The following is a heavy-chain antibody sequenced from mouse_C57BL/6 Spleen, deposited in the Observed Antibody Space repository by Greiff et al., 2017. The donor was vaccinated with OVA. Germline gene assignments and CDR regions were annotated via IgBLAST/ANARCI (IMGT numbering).Heavy chain of an antibody. D-gene: IGHD2-3*01. CDR3: TTPGGYYSV. CDR2: IDPENGDT. J-gene: IGHJ1*03. Sequence: EVQLQQSGAELVRPGASVKLSCTASGFNIKDDYMHWVKQRPEQGLEWIGWIDPENGDTEYASKFQGKATITADTSSNTAYLQLSSLTSEDTAVYYCTTPGGYYSVWGTGTTVTVSS. CDR1: GFNIKDDY. V-gene: IGHV14-4*01.